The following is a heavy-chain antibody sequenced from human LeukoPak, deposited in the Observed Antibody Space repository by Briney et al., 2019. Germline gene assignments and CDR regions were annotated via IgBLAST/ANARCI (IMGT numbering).Heavy chain of an antibody. CDR1: GFSFSSYG. Sequence: GGSLRLSCAASGFSFSSYGMAWVRQAPGQGLEWVAVISVSATATNYAASVKGRFTISRDDSKNTLYLQMNSLRVEDTAAYYCVKEGGFRIPFDYWGQGTLVTVSS. CDR3: VKEGGFRIPFDY. D-gene: IGHD2-15*01. V-gene: IGHV3-23*01. CDR2: ISVSATAT. J-gene: IGHJ4*02.